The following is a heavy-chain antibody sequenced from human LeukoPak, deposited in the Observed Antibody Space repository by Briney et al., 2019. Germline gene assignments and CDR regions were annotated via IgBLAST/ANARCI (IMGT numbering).Heavy chain of an antibody. J-gene: IGHJ4*02. CDR1: GFTFSSYA. D-gene: IGHD3-10*01. CDR2: IGCSGGST. V-gene: IGHV3-23*01. CDR3: AKGARGSPRIPLVRGVQTYFDY. Sequence: GGSLRLSCLASGFTFSSYARSWVRQAPGKGLEWVSGIGCSGGSTNYADSVKGRFTISRDNSKKTLYLQMNSLRAEDTAAYYCAKGARGSPRIPLVRGVQTYFDYWGQGTLVAVSS.